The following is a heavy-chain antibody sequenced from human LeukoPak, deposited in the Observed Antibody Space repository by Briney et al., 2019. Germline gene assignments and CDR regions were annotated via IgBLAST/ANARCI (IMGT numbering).Heavy chain of an antibody. CDR3: ARDYDVLTAYPPTQLFDP. Sequence: PSETLSLTCAVYGGSFSGYYWSWIRQPAGKGLEWIGRIYTSGSTNYNPSLKSRVTISVDTSKNQFSLKLNSVTAADTAVYYCARDYDVLTAYPPTQLFDPWGQGTLVTVSS. J-gene: IGHJ5*02. CDR1: GGSFSGYY. V-gene: IGHV4-4*07. D-gene: IGHD3-9*01. CDR2: IYTSGST.